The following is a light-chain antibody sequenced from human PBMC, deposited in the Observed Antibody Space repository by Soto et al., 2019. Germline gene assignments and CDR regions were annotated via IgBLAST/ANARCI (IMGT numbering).Light chain of an antibody. CDR1: QSVSRS. CDR2: GAS. Sequence: EIVMTQSPATLSVSPGERATLSCRASQSVSRSLAWYQHKPGQAPRLLIYGASTRATGIPARFSGRGSGTEFTLTISSLQSVDFAVYYCQQYDNWPQTFSQGTKVDIK. CDR3: QQYDNWPQT. J-gene: IGKJ1*01. V-gene: IGKV3-15*01.